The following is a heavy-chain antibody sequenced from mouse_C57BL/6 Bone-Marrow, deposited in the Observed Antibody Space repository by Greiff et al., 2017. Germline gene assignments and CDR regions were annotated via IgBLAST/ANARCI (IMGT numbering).Heavy chain of an antibody. CDR3: TRNYGSSDY. Sequence: QVQLQQSGAELVRPGASVTLSCKASGYTFTDYEMHWVKQTPVHGLEWIGAIDPETGGTAYNQKFKGKAILTADKSSSTAYMELRSLTSEDSAVYYCTRNYGSSDYWGQGTTLTVSS. CDR1: GYTFTDYE. J-gene: IGHJ2*01. V-gene: IGHV1-15*01. D-gene: IGHD1-1*01. CDR2: IDPETGGT.